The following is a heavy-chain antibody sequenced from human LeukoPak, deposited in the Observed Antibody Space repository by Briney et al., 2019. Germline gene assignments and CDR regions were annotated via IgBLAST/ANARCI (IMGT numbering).Heavy chain of an antibody. D-gene: IGHD3-22*01. Sequence: PGGSLRLSCAASGFTVRSNYMSWVRQAPGKGLEWVSVIYSGGSTYYADSVKGRFTISRDNSKNMLYLQMNSLRAEDTAVYYCASPIDCSGYTGFDYWGQGTLVTVSS. CDR2: IYSGGST. J-gene: IGHJ4*02. CDR3: ASPIDCSGYTGFDY. V-gene: IGHV3-53*01. CDR1: GFTVRSNY.